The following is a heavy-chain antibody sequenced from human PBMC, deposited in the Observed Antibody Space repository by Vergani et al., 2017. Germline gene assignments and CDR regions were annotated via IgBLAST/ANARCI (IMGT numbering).Heavy chain of an antibody. J-gene: IGHJ3*02. V-gene: IGHV3-9*01. CDR1: GFTFDDYA. CDR2: ISWNSCSI. CDR3: AKDRSGSYGGDPDDAFDI. D-gene: IGHD1-26*01. Sequence: EVQLVESGGGLVQPGRSLRLSCAASGFTFDDYAMHWVRQAPGKGLVWVSGISWNSCSIGYADSVKGRFTISRDNAKNSLYLQMNSLRAEDTALYYCAKDRSGSYGGDPDDAFDIWGQGTMVTVSS.